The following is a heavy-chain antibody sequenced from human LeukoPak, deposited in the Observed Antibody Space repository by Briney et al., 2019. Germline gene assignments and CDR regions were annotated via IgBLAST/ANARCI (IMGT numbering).Heavy chain of an antibody. CDR1: GFTFSTPW. Sequence: GGSLRLSCAASGFTFSTPWMGWVRQAPGKGLEWVANINQDGTKKLYVDSVKGRFTISRDNARNSLVLQMSSLRAEDTAPYYCARHGSYCFDSWGQGTLVTVSS. CDR2: INQDGTKK. V-gene: IGHV3-7*05. D-gene: IGHD3-10*01. CDR3: ARHGSYCFDS. J-gene: IGHJ4*02.